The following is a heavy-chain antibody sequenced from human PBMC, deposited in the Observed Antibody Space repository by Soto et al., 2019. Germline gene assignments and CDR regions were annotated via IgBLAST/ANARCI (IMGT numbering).Heavy chain of an antibody. CDR3: ARDPDLGQPKGVAGPQATNYYYYGMDV. CDR2: IIPIFGTA. Sequence: QVQLVQSGAEVKKPGSSVKVSCKASGGTFSSYAISWVRQAPGQGLEWMGGIIPIFGTANYAQKFQGRVKINADESTRTAYMELSSVRSEDTAVYYCARDPDLGQPKGVAGPQATNYYYYGMDVWGQGTTVTVSS. V-gene: IGHV1-69*01. D-gene: IGHD6-19*01. J-gene: IGHJ6*02. CDR1: GGTFSSYA.